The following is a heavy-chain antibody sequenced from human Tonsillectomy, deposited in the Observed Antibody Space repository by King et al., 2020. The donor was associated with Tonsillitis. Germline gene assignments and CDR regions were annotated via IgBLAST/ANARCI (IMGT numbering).Heavy chain of an antibody. Sequence: VQLVESGGGLVQPGGSLRLSCEASGFTFNRYGMTWVRQAPGKGLEWVANIKEDGSEKNYVDSVKGRFTISRDNAKNTLFLQMNSLRAEYTAVYYCAGRSLSITACRGASWNSFYNWGPGNVVTVPP. CDR2: IKEDGSEK. CDR1: GFTFNRYG. V-gene: IGHV3-7*01. J-gene: IGHJ4*02. CDR3: AGRSLSITACRGASWNSFYN. D-gene: IGHD3-3*02.